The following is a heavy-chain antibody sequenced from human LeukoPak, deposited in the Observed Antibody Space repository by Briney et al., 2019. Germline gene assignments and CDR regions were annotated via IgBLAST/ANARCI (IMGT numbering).Heavy chain of an antibody. CDR3: ARGRRRYRYEFDY. Sequence: SGTLSLTCTVSGGSISSSSYYWGWIRPPPGKGLEWIGRIYYSGNPYYNPPLTIRVTISVDTSKHQFCLKLSSVTAADPAVYYCARGRRRYRYEFDYWGQGTIVTVSS. CDR1: GGSISSSSYY. D-gene: IGHD5-18*01. J-gene: IGHJ4*02. V-gene: IGHV4-39*01. CDR2: IYYSGNP.